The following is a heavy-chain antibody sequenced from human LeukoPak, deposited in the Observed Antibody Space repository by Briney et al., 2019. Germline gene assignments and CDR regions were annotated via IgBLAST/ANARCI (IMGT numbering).Heavy chain of an antibody. CDR1: DGSFSGYY. Sequence: SETLSLTCAVYDGSFSGYYCSWIRQPPGKGLEWIGEINHSGSANYNPSLKSRVTILLDMSKNQFSLNLSSVTAADTAVYYCARDRGTWNDDGFDYWGQGTLVTVSS. D-gene: IGHD1-1*01. CDR2: INHSGSA. V-gene: IGHV4-34*01. CDR3: ARDRGTWNDDGFDY. J-gene: IGHJ4*02.